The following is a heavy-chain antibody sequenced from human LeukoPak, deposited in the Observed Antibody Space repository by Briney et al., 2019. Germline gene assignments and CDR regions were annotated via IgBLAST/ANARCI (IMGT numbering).Heavy chain of an antibody. Sequence: ASVKVSCKASGYSFNDYYLHWVRQAPGQGLEWMAWISPNSGVTNYAQKFQGWVTMTRDTSISTAYMELRSLTSDDTAVYYCARDKAVTTELTQYFHHWGQGTLVTVSS. D-gene: IGHD4-11*01. J-gene: IGHJ1*01. CDR2: ISPNSGVT. CDR1: GYSFNDYY. CDR3: ARDKAVTTELTQYFHH. V-gene: IGHV1-2*04.